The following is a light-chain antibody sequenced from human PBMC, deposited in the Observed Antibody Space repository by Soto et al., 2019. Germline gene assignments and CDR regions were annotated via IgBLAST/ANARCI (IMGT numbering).Light chain of an antibody. J-gene: IGLJ1*01. Sequence: QSALTQPASVSGSPGQSITMSCTGTSSDVGGYNYVSWYQQHPGKAPKLMIYDVSNRPSGVSNRFSGSKSGNTASLTISGLQAEDEADYYCSSYTSSSNYVFGTGTKLTVL. CDR2: DVS. V-gene: IGLV2-14*01. CDR3: SSYTSSSNYV. CDR1: SSDVGGYNY.